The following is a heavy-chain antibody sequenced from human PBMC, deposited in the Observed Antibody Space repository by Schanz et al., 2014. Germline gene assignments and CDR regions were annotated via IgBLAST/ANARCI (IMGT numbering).Heavy chain of an antibody. V-gene: IGHV3-30*18. Sequence: QVQLVESGGGVVQPGRSLRLSCAASGFTFSIYGMHWVRQAPGKGLEWVAHISYDGTNKYNADSVKGRFTISRDNSKNTLYLQMNSLRDEDTAMYYCAKRCSSTSCSHGAFDIWGQGTMVTVSS. D-gene: IGHD2-2*01. CDR1: GFTFSIYG. J-gene: IGHJ3*02. CDR2: ISYDGTNK. CDR3: AKRCSSTSCSHGAFDI.